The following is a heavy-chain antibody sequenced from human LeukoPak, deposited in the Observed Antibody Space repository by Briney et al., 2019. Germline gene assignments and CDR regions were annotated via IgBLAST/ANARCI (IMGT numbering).Heavy chain of an antibody. CDR1: GYTFTSYG. Sequence: ASVKVSCKASGYTFTSYGISWVRQAPGQGLEWMGWISAYNGNTNYAQKLQGRVTMTTDTSTSTAYMELRSLRSDDTAVYYCARGSMRFLEWIPAYYYYYGMDVWGQGTTVTVSS. D-gene: IGHD3-3*01. J-gene: IGHJ6*02. CDR2: ISAYNGNT. CDR3: ARGSMRFLEWIPAYYYYYGMDV. V-gene: IGHV1-18*01.